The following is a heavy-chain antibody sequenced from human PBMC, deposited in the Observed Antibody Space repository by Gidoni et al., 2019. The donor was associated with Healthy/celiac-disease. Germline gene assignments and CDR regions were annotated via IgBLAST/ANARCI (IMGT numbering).Heavy chain of an antibody. CDR3: ARAMGIAVARYYFDY. Sequence: QVQLVQSGAEVKKPGASVKVSCKASGYTFTSYYMHWVRQAPGQGLEWMGIINPSGGRTSYAQKFQGRVTMTRDTSTSTVYMELSSLRSEDTAVYYCARAMGIAVARYYFDYWGQGTLVTVSS. CDR1: GYTFTSYY. D-gene: IGHD6-19*01. V-gene: IGHV1-46*01. J-gene: IGHJ4*02. CDR2: INPSGGRT.